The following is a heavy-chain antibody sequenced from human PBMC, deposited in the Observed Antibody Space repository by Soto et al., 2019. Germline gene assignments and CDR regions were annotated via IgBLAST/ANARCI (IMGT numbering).Heavy chain of an antibody. Sequence: QVQLQESGPGLVKPSQTLSLTCTVSGGSISSGDYYWSWIRQPPGKGLEWMGYIYYSGSTYYNPSLKGAVTASVDTSKNQCSLKLSSANAAATAVYYCAGDYGSYEYDGVGATWGWFDPWGQGTLVTVSS. J-gene: IGHJ5*02. D-gene: IGHD1-26*01. CDR3: AGDYGSYEYDGVGATWGWFDP. CDR1: GGSISSGDYY. V-gene: IGHV4-30-4*01. CDR2: IYYSGST.